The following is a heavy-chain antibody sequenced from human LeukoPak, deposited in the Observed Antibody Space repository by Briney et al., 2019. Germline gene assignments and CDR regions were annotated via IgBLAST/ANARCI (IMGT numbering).Heavy chain of an antibody. J-gene: IGHJ4*02. V-gene: IGHV3-30-3*01. D-gene: IGHD4-11*01. CDR2: ISYDGNTI. Sequence: GGSLRLSCAASGFTFSSYTMNWVRQAPGKGLQWVAVISYDGNTIHYADSVKGRFIISRDTSKNTLYLQMNSLRAEDTAVYYCARSGGLQKFDYWGQGTLVTVSS. CDR1: GFTFSSYT. CDR3: ARSGGLQKFDY.